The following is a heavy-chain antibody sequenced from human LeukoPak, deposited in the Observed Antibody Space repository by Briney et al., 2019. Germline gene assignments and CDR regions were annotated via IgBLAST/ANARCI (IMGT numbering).Heavy chain of an antibody. J-gene: IGHJ3*02. CDR1: GGTFSSYA. CDR2: IIPILGIA. CDR3: ARYRVGGIAAASGSAFDI. V-gene: IGHV1-69*04. Sequence: SVKVSCKASGGTFSSYAISWVRQAPGQGLEWMGRIIPILGIANYAQKFQGRVTITADKSTSTAYMELSSLRSEDTAVYYCARYRVGGIAAASGSAFDIWGQGTMVTVSS. D-gene: IGHD6-13*01.